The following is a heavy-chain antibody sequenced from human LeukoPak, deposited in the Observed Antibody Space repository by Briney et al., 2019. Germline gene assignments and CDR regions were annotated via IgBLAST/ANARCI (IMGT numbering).Heavy chain of an antibody. CDR1: GYTFTGYY. D-gene: IGHD2-21*02. CDR2: INPNSGGT. CDR3: ARGSPSGDYSDYYYYGMDV. J-gene: IGHJ6*02. V-gene: IGHV1-2*02. Sequence: ASVKVSCKASGYTFTGYYVHWVRQAPGQGLEWMGWINPNSGGTNYAQKFQGRVTMTRDTSISTAYMELSRLRSDDTAVYYCARGSPSGDYSDYYYYGMDVWGQGTTVTVSS.